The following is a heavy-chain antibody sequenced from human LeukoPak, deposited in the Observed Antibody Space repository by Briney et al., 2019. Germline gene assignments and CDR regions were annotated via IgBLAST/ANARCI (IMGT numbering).Heavy chain of an antibody. CDR3: STWHYYDSSGIDY. Sequence: PGGSLRLSCAASGFTVSSNYMSWVRQAPGKGLEWVSVTYSGGSTYYADSVKGRFTISRDNSKNTLYLQMNSLRAEDTAVYYCSTWHYYDSSGIDYWGQGTLVTVSS. J-gene: IGHJ4*02. D-gene: IGHD3-22*01. CDR1: GFTVSSNY. V-gene: IGHV3-66*01. CDR2: TYSGGST.